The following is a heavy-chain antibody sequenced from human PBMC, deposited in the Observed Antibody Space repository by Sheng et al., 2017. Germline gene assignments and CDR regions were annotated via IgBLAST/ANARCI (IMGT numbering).Heavy chain of an antibody. Sequence: QVQLQQCGAGLLKPSETLSLTCAVYGGSFSDYYWSWIRQPPGKGLEWIGEINHSETTNYNPSLKSRVTISVDTVDTSKNQFSLKLSSVTAADTAVYYCARARGDYWGQGT. CDR3: ARARGDY. V-gene: IGHV4-34*01. J-gene: IGHJ4*02. CDR1: GGSFSDYY. CDR2: INHSETT.